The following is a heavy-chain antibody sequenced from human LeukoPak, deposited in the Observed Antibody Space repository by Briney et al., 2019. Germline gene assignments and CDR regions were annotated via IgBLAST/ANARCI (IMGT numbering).Heavy chain of an antibody. D-gene: IGHD3-10*02. CDR1: GASISSYY. CDR2: IYISGTT. J-gene: IGHJ4*02. CDR3: ARDDVPYRGTYTPFDV. V-gene: IGHV4-4*07. Sequence: SETLSLTCSVSGASISSYYWSWVRQPAGKGLEWIGRIYISGTTKHNPSLKSRVTMSVDTSKNQFSLRLTSVTAADTAVYFCARDDVPYRGTYTPFDVWGQGTLVTVSS.